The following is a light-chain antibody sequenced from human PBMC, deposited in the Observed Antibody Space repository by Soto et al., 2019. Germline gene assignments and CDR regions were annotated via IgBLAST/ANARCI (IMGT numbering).Light chain of an antibody. CDR3: LQDYNYPLT. V-gene: IGKV1-6*01. CDR2: PAS. CDR1: QGIRHY. Sequence: AIQMTQSPSSLSASVGDRVTITCRASQGIRHYLGWYQQKPGKAPKLLIYPASSLQSGVPSRFSGSGSGTDFTLTISSLQPEDFANYYCLQDYNYPLTFGGGTKVEIK. J-gene: IGKJ4*01.